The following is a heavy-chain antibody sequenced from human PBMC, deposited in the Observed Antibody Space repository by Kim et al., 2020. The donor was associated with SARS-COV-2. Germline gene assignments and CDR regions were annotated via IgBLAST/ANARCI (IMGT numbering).Heavy chain of an antibody. D-gene: IGHD6-13*01. CDR1: GFTFSSYA. CDR2: ISYDGSNK. V-gene: IGHV3-30-3*01. CDR3: ARGLAAAGFDAFDI. Sequence: GGSLRLSCAASGFTFSSYAMHWVRQAPGKGLEWVAVISYDGSNKYYADSVKGRFTISRDNSKNTLYLQMNSLRAEDTAVYYCARGLAAAGFDAFDIWGQGTMGTVSS. J-gene: IGHJ3*02.